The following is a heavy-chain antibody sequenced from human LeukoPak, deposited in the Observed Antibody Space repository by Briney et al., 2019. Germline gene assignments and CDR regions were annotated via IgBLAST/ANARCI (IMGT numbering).Heavy chain of an antibody. Sequence: SETLSLTCTVSGGSVSSGSYYWSWIRQPPGKGLEWIGYIYHSGSTYYNPSLKSRVTISVDRSKNQFSLKLSSVTAADTAVYYCARGALSQYCSGGSCQSRAYFQHWGQGTLVTVSS. CDR2: IYHSGST. CDR1: GGSVSSGSYY. J-gene: IGHJ1*01. D-gene: IGHD2-15*01. CDR3: ARGALSQYCSGGSCQSRAYFQH. V-gene: IGHV4-30-2*01.